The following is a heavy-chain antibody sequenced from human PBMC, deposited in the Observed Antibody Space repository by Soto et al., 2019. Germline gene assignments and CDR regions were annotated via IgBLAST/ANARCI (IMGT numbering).Heavy chain of an antibody. Sequence: SETLSLTCTVSGGSISSSSYYWGWIRQPPGKGLEWIGSIYYSGSTYYNPSLKSRVTISVDTSKNQFSLKLSSVTAADTAVYYCARRHVDCSGGSCYSGPKNWFDPWGQGTLVTVSS. CDR3: ARRHVDCSGGSCYSGPKNWFDP. V-gene: IGHV4-39*01. D-gene: IGHD2-15*01. J-gene: IGHJ5*02. CDR2: IYYSGST. CDR1: GGSISSSSYY.